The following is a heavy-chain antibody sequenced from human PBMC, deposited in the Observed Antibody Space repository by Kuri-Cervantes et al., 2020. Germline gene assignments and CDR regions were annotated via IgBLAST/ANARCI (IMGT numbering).Heavy chain of an antibody. D-gene: IGHD6-13*01. J-gene: IGHJ4*02. CDR1: GFTFSTYS. CDR2: ISSSSSYI. CDR3: ARDRAPLVRSGDSYDY. Sequence: GGSLRLSCAASGFTFSTYSMNWVRQAPGKGLGWVSSISSSSSYIYYADSVKGRFTISRDNAKNSLYLQMNSLRAEDTAVYYCARDRAPLVRSGDSYDYWGQGTLVTVSS. V-gene: IGHV3-21*01.